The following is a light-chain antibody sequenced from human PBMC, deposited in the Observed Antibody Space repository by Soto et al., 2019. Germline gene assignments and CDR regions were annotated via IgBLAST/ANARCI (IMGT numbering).Light chain of an antibody. CDR1: QGVTTT. CDR2: DVS. CDR3: QQYNNWLFY. J-gene: IGKJ5*01. Sequence: EIVMTHSPSTLSVSPRERATLSCRAGQGVTTTFAWYKQKSGQSPRILIYDVSIRATGVPARFSGTGSETDFTLTISGLQSEDSAVYFCQQYNNWLFYFGQGRRLEI. V-gene: IGKV3-15*01.